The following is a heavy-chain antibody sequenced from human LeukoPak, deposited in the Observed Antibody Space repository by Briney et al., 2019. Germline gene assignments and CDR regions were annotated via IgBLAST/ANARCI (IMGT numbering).Heavy chain of an antibody. CDR1: GGTFSGFA. D-gene: IGHD2-2*02. V-gene: IGHV1-69*01. CDR2: IIPIFGTA. Sequence: AASVKVSCKASGGTFSGFAISWVRQAPGQGLEWMGGIIPIFGTANYAQKFQGRVTITADESTSTAYMELSSLRSEDTAVYYCAIGVVEPAAIGYYYMEVCGKGPAVTVSS. CDR3: AIGVVEPAAIGYYYMEV. J-gene: IGHJ6*03.